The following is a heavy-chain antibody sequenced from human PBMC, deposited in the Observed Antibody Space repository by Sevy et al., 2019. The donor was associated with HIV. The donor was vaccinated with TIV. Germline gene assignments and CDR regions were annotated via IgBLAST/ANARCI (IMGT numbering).Heavy chain of an antibody. D-gene: IGHD6-19*01. J-gene: IGHJ4*02. CDR3: ASIAVAGTIDY. CDR1: GYTFTSYG. V-gene: IGHV1-18*01. Sequence: ASVKVSCKASGYTFTSYGISWVRQAPGQGLEWMGWISAYNGNTNYAQKLQGRVTMTTDTSTSTAYMELRSLRSDDTAGYYWASIAVAGTIDYWGQGTLVTVSS. CDR2: ISAYNGNT.